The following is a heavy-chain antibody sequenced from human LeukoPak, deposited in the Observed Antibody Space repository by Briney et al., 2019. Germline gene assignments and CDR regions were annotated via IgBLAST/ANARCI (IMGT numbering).Heavy chain of an antibody. CDR1: GFTFSSHG. V-gene: IGHV3-23*01. D-gene: IGHD4-17*01. Sequence: PGGSLRLSCAASGFTFSSHGMCWVRQAPGKGLEWVSAISGSGGSTYYADSVKGRFTISRDNSKNTLYLQMNSLRAEDTAVYYCAKDYGDYGCFDYWGQGTLVTVSS. CDR3: AKDYGDYGCFDY. CDR2: ISGSGGST. J-gene: IGHJ4*02.